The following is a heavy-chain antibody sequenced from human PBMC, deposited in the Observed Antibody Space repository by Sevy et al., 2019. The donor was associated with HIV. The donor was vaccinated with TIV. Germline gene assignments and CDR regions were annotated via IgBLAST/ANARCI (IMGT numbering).Heavy chain of an antibody. CDR3: ARDTREKSFDY. V-gene: IGHV1-18*01. CDR2: MNTYNGNT. J-gene: IGHJ4*02. Sequence: ASVKVSCKASGYTFIGYSISWVRQAPGQGLEWMGWMNTYNGNTKYAQKVQGRVTMTTETSTSTAYMELRGLRSDDTAVYYCARDTREKSFDYWGQGTLVTVSS. CDR1: GYTFIGYS.